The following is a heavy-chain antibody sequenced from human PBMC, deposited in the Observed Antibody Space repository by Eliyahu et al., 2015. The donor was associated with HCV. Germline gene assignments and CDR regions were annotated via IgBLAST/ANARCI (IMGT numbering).Heavy chain of an antibody. V-gene: IGHV3-13*01. J-gene: IGHJ4*02. CDR3: SRALRGGSGNTFDF. CDR1: GFTFSNYD. Sequence: EVQLVESGGGLVQPGGSLRLSCAASGFTFSNYDMHWVRQVTGKGLEWVSCIGTTGDTYYSGSVKGRFTISRENAKNSLYLQMNRLRAGDTAVYYCSRALRGGSGNTFDFWGQGTLVTVSS. D-gene: IGHD3-3*01. CDR2: IGTTGDT.